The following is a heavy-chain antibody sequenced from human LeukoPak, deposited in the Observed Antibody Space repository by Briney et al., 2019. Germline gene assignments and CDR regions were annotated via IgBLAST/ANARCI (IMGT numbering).Heavy chain of an antibody. J-gene: IGHJ4*02. CDR3: ARQTFGALYFDS. D-gene: IGHD3-10*01. CDR1: GYSISDGYY. V-gene: IGHV4-4*07. Sequence: PSETLSLTCTVSGYSISDGYYWNWIRQPAGKGLEWMGRIYNSGSTNYNPSLKSRVTNSADMSRNQLSLQLTSVTAADTAMYYCARQTFGALYFDSWGQGALVIVSS. CDR2: IYNSGST.